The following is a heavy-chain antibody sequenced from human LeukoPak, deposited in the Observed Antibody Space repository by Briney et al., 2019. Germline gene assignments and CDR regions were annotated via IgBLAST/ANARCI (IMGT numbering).Heavy chain of an antibody. CDR2: IWYDGSDK. CDR3: ARDIPRDDSSGFY. J-gene: IGHJ4*02. V-gene: IGHV3-33*08. CDR1: GLTFSNCR. D-gene: IGHD3-22*01. Sequence: GGSLRLPCVVSGLTFSNCRMTWVRQAPGKGLEWVAVIWYDGSDKYYADSVKGRFTISRDNSKNTLYLQMNSLRAEDTAVYYCARDIPRDDSSGFYWGQGTLVTVSS.